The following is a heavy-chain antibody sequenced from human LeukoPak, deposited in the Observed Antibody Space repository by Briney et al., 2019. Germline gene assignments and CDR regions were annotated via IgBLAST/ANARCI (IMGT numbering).Heavy chain of an antibody. CDR1: GFTFSSYA. CDR2: ISGSGGST. CDR3: AKEEYYDFWSGDDY. Sequence: PGGSLRLSCAASGFTFSSYAMSWVRQAPGKGLEWVSAISGSGGSTYYADSVKGRFTIPRDNSKNTLYLQMNSLRAEDTAVYYCAKEEYYDFWSGDDYWGQGTLVTVSS. J-gene: IGHJ4*02. D-gene: IGHD3-3*01. V-gene: IGHV3-23*01.